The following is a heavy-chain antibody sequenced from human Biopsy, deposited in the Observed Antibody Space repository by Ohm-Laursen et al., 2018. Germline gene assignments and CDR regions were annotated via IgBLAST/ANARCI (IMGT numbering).Heavy chain of an antibody. CDR3: ATKLTGYFHH. CDR2: NIPILGTG. V-gene: IGHV1-69*06. D-gene: IGHD3-9*01. CDR1: GGTFSNYA. J-gene: IGHJ1*01. Sequence: GASVKVSCKVSGGTFSNYAISWVRQAPGEGLEWLGGNIPILGTGNYAQKFQGRVTVAADTSTSTATMELRSLRSDDTAVYYCATKLTGYFHHWGQGTLVTVSS.